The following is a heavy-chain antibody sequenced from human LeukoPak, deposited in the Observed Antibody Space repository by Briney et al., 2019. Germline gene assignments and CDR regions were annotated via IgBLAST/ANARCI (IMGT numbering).Heavy chain of an antibody. Sequence: PGGSLRLSCAASGFSFDDYGMSWVRQAPGKGLEWVSGINWNGGSTGYADSVKGRFTISRDNAKNSLSLQMNSLRVEDTALYYCAKTGSSRFGYWGQGTLVTVSS. V-gene: IGHV3-20*04. CDR2: INWNGGST. CDR3: AKTGSSRFGY. J-gene: IGHJ4*02. D-gene: IGHD1-26*01. CDR1: GFSFDDYG.